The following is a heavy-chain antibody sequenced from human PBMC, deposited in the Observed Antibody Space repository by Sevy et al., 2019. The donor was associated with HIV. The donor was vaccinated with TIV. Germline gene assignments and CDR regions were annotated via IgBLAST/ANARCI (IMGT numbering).Heavy chain of an antibody. CDR1: GFIFSDYY. D-gene: IGHD1-26*01. CDR3: ARVDRVGATTMAYFDY. J-gene: IGHJ4*02. CDR2: ISGRSTYT. V-gene: IGHV3-11*06. Sequence: GGSLRLSCGASGFIFSDYYMSWIRQAPGKGLEWVSYISGRSTYTNYADSVKGRFTISRDNAKNSVYLQMNSLRADHTAVYYCARVDRVGATTMAYFDYWGQGTLVTVSS.